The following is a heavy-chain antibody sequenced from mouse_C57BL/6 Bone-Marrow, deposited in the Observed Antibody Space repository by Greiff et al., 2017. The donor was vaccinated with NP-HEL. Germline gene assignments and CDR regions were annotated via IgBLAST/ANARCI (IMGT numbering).Heavy chain of an antibody. V-gene: IGHV1-26*01. CDR2: INPNNGGT. CDR1: GYTFTDYY. Sequence: EVQLQQSGPELVKPGASVKISCKASGYTFTDYYMNWVKQSHGKSLEWIGDINPNNGGTSYNQKFKGKATLTVDKSSSTAYMELRRLTSEDSAVYYCAREDHLLFAYWGQGTLVTVSA. CDR3: AREDHLLFAY. D-gene: IGHD2-1*01. J-gene: IGHJ3*01.